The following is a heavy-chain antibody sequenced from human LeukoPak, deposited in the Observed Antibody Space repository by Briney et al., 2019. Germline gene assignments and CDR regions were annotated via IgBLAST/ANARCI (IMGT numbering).Heavy chain of an antibody. V-gene: IGHV4-4*02. CDR1: GASITSNW. CDR3: ARIKIDYAPITLRPIYYFDY. CDR2: IHHSASP. Sequence: SETLSLTCAVSGASITSNWWSWVRQSPGKGLEWIGEIHHSASPNYNTSLKSRVTLSLDKSQNQFSLKVTSVTAADTAVYYCARIKIDYAPITLRPIYYFDYWGQGTLVTVSS. D-gene: IGHD3-16*01. J-gene: IGHJ4*02.